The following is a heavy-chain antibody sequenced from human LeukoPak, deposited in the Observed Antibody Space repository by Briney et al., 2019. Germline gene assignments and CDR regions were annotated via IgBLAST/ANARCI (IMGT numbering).Heavy chain of an antibody. CDR2: INSDGINT. V-gene: IGHV3-74*01. CDR3: ARGEYYYGSGSPYFDY. CDR1: GFTFSNYW. D-gene: IGHD3-10*01. J-gene: IGHJ4*02. Sequence: GGSLRLSCAASGFTFSNYWMHWVRQAPGKGLVWVSRINSDGINTSYADSVKGRFTISRDNAKNTLNLQMNSLRAEDTAVYYCARGEYYYGSGSPYFDYSGQGTLVTVSS.